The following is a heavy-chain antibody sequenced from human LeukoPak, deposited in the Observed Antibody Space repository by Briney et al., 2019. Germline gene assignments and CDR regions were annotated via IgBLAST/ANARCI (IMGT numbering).Heavy chain of an antibody. J-gene: IGHJ4*02. CDR1: GGTFSSYA. CDR3: ARVSGLRLPPTDY. V-gene: IGHV1-69*05. CDR2: IIPIFGTA. Sequence: GASVKVSCKASGGTFSSYAISWVRQAPGQGLEWMGGIIPIFGTANYAQKFQGRVTMTRDTSTSTVYMELSSLRSEDTAVYYCARVSGLRLPPTDYWGQGTLVTVSS.